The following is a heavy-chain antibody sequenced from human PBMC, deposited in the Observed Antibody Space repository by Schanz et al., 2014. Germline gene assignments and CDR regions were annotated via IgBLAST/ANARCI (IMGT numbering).Heavy chain of an antibody. V-gene: IGHV3-49*02. CDR3: TRGLGTMIVAVFDH. CDR2: IRSKTYGGTT. J-gene: IGHJ4*02. Sequence: DVQLVESGGGLVEPGQSLRLSCTVSGFTFENFPMSWFRQAPGKGLERVGLIRSKTYGGTTEYCASVIGRFTISRDDSRGIAYLQMDSLKTEDTAKYFCTRGLGTMIVAVFDHWAQGTQVIVSS. CDR1: GFTFENFP. D-gene: IGHD3-22*01.